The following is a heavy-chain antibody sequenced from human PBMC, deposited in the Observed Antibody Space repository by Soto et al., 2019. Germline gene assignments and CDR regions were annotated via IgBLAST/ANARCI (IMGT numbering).Heavy chain of an antibody. V-gene: IGHV4-30-2*02. Sequence: QLQLQESGSGLVKPSQTLSLTCAVSGGSISSGGYSWSWIRQPPGKGLEWIGYIYHSGSTYYNPSLKSRVTISVDTSKNQFSLKLSSVTAADTAVYYCARLVVVTAILNWFDPWGQGTLVTVSS. CDR3: ARLVVVTAILNWFDP. CDR1: GGSISSGGYS. D-gene: IGHD2-21*02. J-gene: IGHJ5*02. CDR2: IYHSGST.